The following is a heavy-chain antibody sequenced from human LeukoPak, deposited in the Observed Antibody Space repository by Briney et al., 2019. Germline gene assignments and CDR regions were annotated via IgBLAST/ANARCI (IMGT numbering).Heavy chain of an antibody. CDR3: ARDLYSSGWYPNYYYYYGMDV. CDR2: ISDSGGST. D-gene: IGHD6-19*01. CDR1: GFTFSNYA. J-gene: IGHJ6*02. V-gene: IGHV3-23*01. Sequence: GGSLRLSCAASGFTFSNYAMSWVRQAPGKGLEWVSSISDSGGSTYYADSVKGRFTISRDNSKNTLYPQMNSLRAEDTAVYYCARDLYSSGWYPNYYYYYGMDVWGQGTTVTVSS.